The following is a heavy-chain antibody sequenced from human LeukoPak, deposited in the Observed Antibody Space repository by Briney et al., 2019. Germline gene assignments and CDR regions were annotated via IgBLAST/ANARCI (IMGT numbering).Heavy chain of an antibody. CDR2: INSNSGDT. CDR1: GYTFTGYY. V-gene: IGHV1-2*02. Sequence: ASVQVSCKASGYTFTGYYMHWVRQAPGQGLEWMGWINSNSGDTNYAQKFQGRVTMTRDTSTSTVYMELSSLRSEDTAVYYCARGRGVHDSHTYDYFDYWGQGSLVTVSS. D-gene: IGHD3-22*01. J-gene: IGHJ4*02. CDR3: ARGRGVHDSHTYDYFDY.